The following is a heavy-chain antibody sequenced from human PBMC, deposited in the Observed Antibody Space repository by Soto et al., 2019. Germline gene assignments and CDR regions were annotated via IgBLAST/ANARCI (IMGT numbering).Heavy chain of an antibody. D-gene: IGHD6-13*01. Sequence: ASVKVSCKASGYTFTSYGISWVRRAPGQGLEWMGWISAYNGNTNYAQKLQGRVTMTTDTSTSTAYMELRSLRSDDTAVYYCARGIARFNRFAPWGQGSLVTVSS. CDR3: ARGIARFNRFAP. CDR2: ISAYNGNT. J-gene: IGHJ5*02. CDR1: GYTFTSYG. V-gene: IGHV1-18*01.